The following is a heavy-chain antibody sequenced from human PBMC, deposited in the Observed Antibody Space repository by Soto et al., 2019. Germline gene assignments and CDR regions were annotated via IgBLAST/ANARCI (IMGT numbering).Heavy chain of an antibody. Sequence: GGSLRLSCAASGFTFSSYAMSWVRQAPGKGLEWVSAISGSGGSTYYADSVKGRFTISRDNSKNTLYLQMNSLRAEDTAVYYCAKVDTAMDTHAPLIDYWGQGTLVTVSS. J-gene: IGHJ4*02. CDR2: ISGSGGST. CDR1: GFTFSSYA. CDR3: AKVDTAMDTHAPLIDY. D-gene: IGHD5-18*01. V-gene: IGHV3-23*01.